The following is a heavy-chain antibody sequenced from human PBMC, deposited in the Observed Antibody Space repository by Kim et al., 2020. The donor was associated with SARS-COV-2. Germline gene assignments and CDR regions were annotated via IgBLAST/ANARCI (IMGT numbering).Heavy chain of an antibody. V-gene: IGHV3-23*01. Sequence: GGSLRLSCAASGFTFSSYAMSWVRQAPGKGLEWVSAISGSGGSTYYADSVKGRFTISRDNSKNTLYLQMNSLRAEDTAVYYCAKDGTHTPMIVVVIPGYFDYWGQGTLVTVSS. J-gene: IGHJ4*02. CDR3: AKDGTHTPMIVVVIPGYFDY. CDR2: ISGSGGST. D-gene: IGHD3-22*01. CDR1: GFTFSSYA.